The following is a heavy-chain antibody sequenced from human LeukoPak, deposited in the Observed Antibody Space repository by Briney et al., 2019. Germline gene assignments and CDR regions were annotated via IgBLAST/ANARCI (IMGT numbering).Heavy chain of an antibody. CDR2: ISFSGANT. CDR1: GFTFSNAW. V-gene: IGHV3-23*01. D-gene: IGHD3-16*01. CDR3: AKGGYDYAEYVDY. J-gene: IGHJ4*02. Sequence: PGGSLRLSCAASGFTFSNAWMSWVRQAPGKGLEWVSRISFSGANTYYADSVRGRFTISRDKSKNTLFLQMNSLRAEDTAVYYCAKGGYDYAEYVDYWGQGTLVTVSS.